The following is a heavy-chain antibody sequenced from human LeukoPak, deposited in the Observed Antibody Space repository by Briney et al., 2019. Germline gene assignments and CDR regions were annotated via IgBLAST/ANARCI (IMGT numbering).Heavy chain of an antibody. Sequence: GSLKVSCKASRYTFTGYYMHCVRQAPGQGVEWMGWINPNRGGTNYAQKFQGRVTMTRDTSISTAYMELSRLRSDDTAVYYCARDLVRSGSYYINYWGQGTLVTVSS. J-gene: IGHJ4*02. CDR3: ARDLVRSGSYYINY. CDR1: RYTFTGYY. CDR2: INPNRGGT. D-gene: IGHD3-10*01. V-gene: IGHV1-2*02.